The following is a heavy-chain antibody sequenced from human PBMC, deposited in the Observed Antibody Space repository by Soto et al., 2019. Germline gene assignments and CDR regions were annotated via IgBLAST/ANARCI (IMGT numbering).Heavy chain of an antibody. CDR3: ARGGVAGTFYYYGMDV. CDR1: GYTFTSYG. D-gene: IGHD6-19*01. Sequence: ASVKVSCKASGYTFTSYGISCVRQAPGQVLEWMGWISAYNGNTNYAQKLQGRVTMTTDTSTSTAYMELRSLRSDDTAVYYCARGGVAGTFYYYGMDVWGQGTTVTVSS. V-gene: IGHV1-18*01. J-gene: IGHJ6*02. CDR2: ISAYNGNT.